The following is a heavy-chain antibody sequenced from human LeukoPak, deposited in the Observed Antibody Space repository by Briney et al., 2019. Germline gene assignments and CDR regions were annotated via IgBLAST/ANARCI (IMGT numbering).Heavy chain of an antibody. CDR2: ISSSSTI. J-gene: IGHJ4*02. D-gene: IGHD6-19*01. V-gene: IGHV3-48*02. CDR3: AREQQWLVYYFDY. CDR1: GFTFSSYS. Sequence: PGGSLRLSCAASGFTFSSYSMNWVRQAPGKGLEWVSYISSSSTIYYADSVKGRFTISRDNAKNSLYLQMNSLRDEDTAVYYCAREQQWLVYYFDYWGQGTLVTVSS.